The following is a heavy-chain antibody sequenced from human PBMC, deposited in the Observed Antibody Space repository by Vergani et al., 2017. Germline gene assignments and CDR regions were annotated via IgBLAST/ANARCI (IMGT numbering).Heavy chain of an antibody. D-gene: IGHD4-17*01. CDR3: AKELRTTVTTGYGMDV. CDR2: IRGSGGST. V-gene: IGHV3-23*01. J-gene: IGHJ6*02. Sequence: EVQLLESGGGLVQPGGSLRLSCAASGFTFSSYAMSWVRQAPGKGLEWVSAIRGSGGSTYYADSVKGRFTIARDNSKNTLYLQMNSLRAEDTAVYYCAKELRTTVTTGYGMDVWGQGTTVTVSS. CDR1: GFTFSSYA.